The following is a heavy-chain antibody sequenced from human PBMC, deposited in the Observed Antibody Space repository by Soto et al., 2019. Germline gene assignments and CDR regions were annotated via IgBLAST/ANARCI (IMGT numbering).Heavy chain of an antibody. CDR2: IYYSGNT. CDR1: GGSLSSSSYY. D-gene: IGHD6-13*01. J-gene: IGHJ4*02. CDR3: ARHKETSNWYLPPDY. V-gene: IGHV4-39*01. Sequence: SETLSLTCTVSGGSLSSSSYYWGWIRQPPGRGLEWIGSIYYSGNTNYNPSLKSRVTISVDTSKNQFSLKLSSVTAADTAVYYCARHKETSNWYLPPDYWGQGTLVTVSS.